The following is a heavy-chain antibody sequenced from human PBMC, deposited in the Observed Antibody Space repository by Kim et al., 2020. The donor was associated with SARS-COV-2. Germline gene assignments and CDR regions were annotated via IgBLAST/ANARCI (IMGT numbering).Heavy chain of an antibody. CDR1: GYSFTSYW. J-gene: IGHJ4*02. V-gene: IGHV5-10-1*01. CDR2: IDPSDSYT. D-gene: IGHD2-15*01. Sequence: GESLKISCKGSGYSFTSYWISWVRQMPGKGLEWMGRIDPSDSYTNYSPSFQGHVTISADKSISTAYLQWSSLKASDTAMYYCARLGYCSGGSCIVPPPSTNFDYWGQGTLVTVSS. CDR3: ARLGYCSGGSCIVPPPSTNFDY.